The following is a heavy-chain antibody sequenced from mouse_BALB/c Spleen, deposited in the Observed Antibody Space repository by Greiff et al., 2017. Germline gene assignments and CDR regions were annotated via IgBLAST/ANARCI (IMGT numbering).Heavy chain of an antibody. CDR1: GFTFSSFG. D-gene: IGHD2-2*01. Sequence: DVQLVESGGGLVQPGGSRKLSCAASGFTFSSFGMHWVRQAPEKGLEWVAYISSGSSTIYYADTVKGRFTISRDNPKNTLFLQMTSLRSEDTAMYYCARGESTMVTTEGFAYWGQGTLVTVSA. CDR3: ARGESTMVTTEGFAY. J-gene: IGHJ3*01. CDR2: ISSGSSTI. V-gene: IGHV5-17*02.